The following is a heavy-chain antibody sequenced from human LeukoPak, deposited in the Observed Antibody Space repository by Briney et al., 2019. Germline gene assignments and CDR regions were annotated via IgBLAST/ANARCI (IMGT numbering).Heavy chain of an antibody. CDR2: IRYDGSNK. V-gene: IGHV3-30*02. Sequence: PGGPLRLSCAASGFTFSSYGMHWVRQAPGKGLEWVAFIRYDGSNKYYADSVKGRFTISRDNSKNTLYLQMNSLRAEDTAVYYCAKDEASRIAVAGFFDYWGQGTLVTVSS. D-gene: IGHD6-19*01. CDR1: GFTFSSYG. CDR3: AKDEASRIAVAGFFDY. J-gene: IGHJ4*02.